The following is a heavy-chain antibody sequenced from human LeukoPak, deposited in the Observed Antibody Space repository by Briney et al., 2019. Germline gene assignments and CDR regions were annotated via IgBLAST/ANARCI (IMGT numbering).Heavy chain of an antibody. V-gene: IGHV1-2*02. CDR3: ARSGRIAAPGTWFDP. CDR1: GYTFTGYF. Sequence: GTSVKVSCKASGYTFTGYFIHWVRQAPGQGLEWMGWINPKSGGTNYAQNFQGRLTMTRDTSITTAYMELSRLKSDDTAVYYCARSGRIAAPGTWFDPWGQGTLVAVSS. CDR2: INPKSGGT. J-gene: IGHJ5*02. D-gene: IGHD6-13*01.